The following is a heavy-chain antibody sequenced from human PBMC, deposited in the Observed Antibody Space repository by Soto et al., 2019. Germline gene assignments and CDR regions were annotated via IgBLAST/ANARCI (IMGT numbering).Heavy chain of an antibody. J-gene: IGHJ4*02. CDR2: IYSNGDT. Sequence: EVQLVETGGGLIQPGGSLRLSCAASGFSVGSNYMTWVRQSPGKGLEWVSLIYSNGDTDYADSVKGRFSISRDNFKNTLYLQMNNLRAEDQAVYHCARKSDSSPVPEADGVWGRGTLVTVSS. D-gene: IGHD2-8*01. CDR3: ARKSDSSPVPEADGV. CDR1: GFSVGSNY. V-gene: IGHV3-53*02.